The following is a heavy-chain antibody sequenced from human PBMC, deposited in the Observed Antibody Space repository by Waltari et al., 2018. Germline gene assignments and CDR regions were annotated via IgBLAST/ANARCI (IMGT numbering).Heavy chain of an antibody. V-gene: IGHV4-39*01. CDR2: IYYSGST. CDR1: GGSISSSSYY. CDR3: ARLNPSGRRYFDY. D-gene: IGHD3-10*01. J-gene: IGHJ4*02. Sequence: QLQLQESGPGLVKPSETLSLTCTVSGGSISSSSYYWGWLRQPPGKGLEWIGSIYYSGSTYYNPSLKSRVTISVDTSKNQFSLKLSSVTAADTAVYYCARLNPSGRRYFDYWGQGTLVTVSS.